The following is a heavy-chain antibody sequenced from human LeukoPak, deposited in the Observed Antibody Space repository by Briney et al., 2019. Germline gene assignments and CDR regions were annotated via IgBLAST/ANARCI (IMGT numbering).Heavy chain of an antibody. Sequence: GGSLRLSCAASGFTFSSYGMHWVRQAPGKGLEWVAFIRYDGSNKYYADSVKGRFTISRDNSKTTLYLQMNSLRAEDTAVYYCANFVGATLSFDYWGQGTLVTVSS. J-gene: IGHJ4*02. CDR3: ANFVGATLSFDY. CDR1: GFTFSSYG. V-gene: IGHV3-30*02. D-gene: IGHD1-26*01. CDR2: IRYDGSNK.